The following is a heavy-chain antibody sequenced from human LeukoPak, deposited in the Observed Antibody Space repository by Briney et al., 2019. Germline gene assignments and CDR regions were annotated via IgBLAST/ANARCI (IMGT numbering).Heavy chain of an antibody. CDR2: ISSSGSTI. J-gene: IGHJ4*02. D-gene: IGHD3-22*01. CDR3: ARDPDSHYYDGSGYDYYFDY. V-gene: IGHV3-48*03. Sequence: GGSLRLSCAASGFTFSSYEMNWVRQAPGKGLEWVSYISSSGSTIYYADSVKGRFTISRDNAKNSLYLQMNSLRAEDTAVYYCARDPDSHYYDGSGYDYYFDYWGQGTLVTVSS. CDR1: GFTFSSYE.